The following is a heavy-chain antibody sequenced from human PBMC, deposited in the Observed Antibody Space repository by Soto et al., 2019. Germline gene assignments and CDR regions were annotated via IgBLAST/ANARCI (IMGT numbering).Heavy chain of an antibody. CDR2: IVVGSGNT. V-gene: IGHV1-58*01. Sequence: SVKVSCKASGFAFTSSAVQWVRQARGQRLEWIGWIVVGSGNTNYAQKFQERVTITRDMSTSTAYMELSSLRSEDTAVYYCAADIYGGNAYAFDIWGQGTMVTVSS. J-gene: IGHJ3*02. CDR3: AADIYGGNAYAFDI. CDR1: GFAFTSSA. D-gene: IGHD2-15*01.